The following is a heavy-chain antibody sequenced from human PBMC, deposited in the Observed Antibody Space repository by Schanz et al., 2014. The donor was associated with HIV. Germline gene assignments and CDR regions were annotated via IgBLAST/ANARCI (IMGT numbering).Heavy chain of an antibody. Sequence: QVQLVESGGGVVQPGRSLRLSCAASGFTFRSYGMHWVRQTPGKGLEWVSFTSSDGTTYYADSVKGRFTISRDISRNTIYLQMNGLIDEDTAVYYCRAWLLGDRMDVWGQGTTVAVSS. CDR2: TSSDGTT. CDR1: GFTFRSYG. D-gene: IGHD3-22*01. J-gene: IGHJ6*02. CDR3: RAWLLGDRMDV. V-gene: IGHV3-NL1*01.